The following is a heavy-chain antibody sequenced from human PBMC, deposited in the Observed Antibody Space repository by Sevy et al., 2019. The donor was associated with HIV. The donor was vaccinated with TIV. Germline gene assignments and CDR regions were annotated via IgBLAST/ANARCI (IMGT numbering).Heavy chain of an antibody. CDR3: ARNGYSYGPGGNYYYGMDV. Sequence: ASVKVSCKASGYTFTSYYMHWVRQAPGQGLEWMGIINPSGGSTSYAQKFQGRVTMTRDTSTSPVYMELSSLRSEDTAVYYCARNGYSYGPGGNYYYGMDVWGQGTTVTVSS. CDR1: GYTFTSYY. CDR2: INPSGGST. J-gene: IGHJ6*02. V-gene: IGHV1-46*01. D-gene: IGHD5-18*01.